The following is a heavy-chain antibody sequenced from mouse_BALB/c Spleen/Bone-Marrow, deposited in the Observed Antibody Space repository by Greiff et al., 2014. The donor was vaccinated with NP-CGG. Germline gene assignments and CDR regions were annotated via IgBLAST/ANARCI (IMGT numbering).Heavy chain of an antibody. V-gene: IGHV1S81*02. Sequence: VKLMESGAELLKPGTSVKLSCKASGYTFTRYWMHWVKQRPGQGLEWIGELNPSNGHTNYNGKFKNKATVTVDKSSSTAYMQLSSLTSEDSAVYYCARMITTRGFDYWGQGTTLTASS. J-gene: IGHJ2*01. CDR2: LNPSNGHT. CDR3: ARMITTRGFDY. D-gene: IGHD2-4*01. CDR1: GYTFTRYW.